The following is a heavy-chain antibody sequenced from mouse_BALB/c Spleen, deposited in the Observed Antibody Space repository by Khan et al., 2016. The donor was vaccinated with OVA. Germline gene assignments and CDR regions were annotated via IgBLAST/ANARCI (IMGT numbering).Heavy chain of an antibody. Sequence: QVQLQQPGPEVVRPGVSVKISCKGSGYTFTDYAMHWVKQSHAKSLEWIGVISTYNGNTTYNQTFKGKATMTVDKSSSTAYMELARLTSEDSASYYWARDWAAWFAYWGQGTLVTVSA. V-gene: IGHV1S137*01. CDR3: ARDWAAWFAY. CDR1: GYTFTDYA. D-gene: IGHD4-1*01. CDR2: ISTYNGNT. J-gene: IGHJ3*01.